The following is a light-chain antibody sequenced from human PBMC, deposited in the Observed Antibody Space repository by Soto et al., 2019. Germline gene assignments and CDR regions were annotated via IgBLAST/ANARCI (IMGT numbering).Light chain of an antibody. CDR1: SSDVGGYDY. CDR3: SSYTTSSTRV. V-gene: IGLV2-14*01. CDR2: EVS. Sequence: ALTQPASVSGSPGQSITISCTGTSSDVGGYDYVSWYQQHPGKAPKVMIYEVSNRPSGVSYRFSGSKSGNTASLTISGLQAEDEADYYCSSYTTSSTRVFGGGTKLTVL. J-gene: IGLJ2*01.